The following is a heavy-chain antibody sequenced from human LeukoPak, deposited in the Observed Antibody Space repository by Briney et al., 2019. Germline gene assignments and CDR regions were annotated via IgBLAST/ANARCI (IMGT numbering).Heavy chain of an antibody. D-gene: IGHD6-13*01. J-gene: IGHJ4*02. Sequence: GGSLRLSCAASGFTFNIYALGWVRQAPGMGLEWVSTIYRGGSSFYADSVKGRFTISRDNSKNTLYLQMDSLRAEDTAVYYCASDLSTWFDWGQGTQVTVSS. CDR3: ASDLSTWFD. CDR1: GFTFNIYA. CDR2: IYRGGSS. V-gene: IGHV3-66*01.